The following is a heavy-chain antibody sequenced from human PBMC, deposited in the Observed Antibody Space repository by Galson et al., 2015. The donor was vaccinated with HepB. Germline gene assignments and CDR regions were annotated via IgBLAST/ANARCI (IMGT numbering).Heavy chain of an antibody. Sequence: TLSLTCTVSGGSISSGGYYWSWIRQHPGKGLEWIGYIYYSGSTYYNPSLKSRITISVDMSKNQFSLKLSSVTAADTAVYYCATELGYCTGGNCYGGWFGPWGQGTLVTVSS. CDR3: ATELGYCTGGNCYGGWFGP. V-gene: IGHV4-31*03. CDR1: GGSISSGGYY. J-gene: IGHJ5*02. CDR2: IYYSGST. D-gene: IGHD2-15*01.